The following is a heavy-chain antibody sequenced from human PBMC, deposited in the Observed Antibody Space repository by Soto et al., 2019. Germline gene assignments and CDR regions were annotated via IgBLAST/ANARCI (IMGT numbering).Heavy chain of an antibody. CDR2: IYHSGST. CDR1: GGSISSGGYS. J-gene: IGHJ5*02. D-gene: IGHD3-9*01. CDR3: ARGRHILTGYYYRTQSEPKISVVNWFDP. V-gene: IGHV4-30-2*01. Sequence: SQTLSHTCAVSGGSISSGGYSWSCKRKPPGKGLEWIGYIYHSGSTYYNPSLKSRVTISVDTSKNQFSLKLSSVTAADTAVYYCARGRHILTGYYYRTQSEPKISVVNWFDPWGQGTLVTVSS.